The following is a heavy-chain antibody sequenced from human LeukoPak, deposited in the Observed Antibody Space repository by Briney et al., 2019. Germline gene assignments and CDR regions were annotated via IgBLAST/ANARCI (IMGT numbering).Heavy chain of an antibody. CDR2: ISSSGANT. CDR3: AKDGHYDSSGFTLQY. V-gene: IGHV3-23*01. CDR1: GFTFTNYA. Sequence: GGSLRLSCAASGFTFTNYAITWVRQAPGKGLEGVSTISSSGANTYYADSVRGRFTISRDNSKNTLYLQMNSLRAEDTAVYYCAKDGHYDSSGFTLQYRGQGTLVTVSS. J-gene: IGHJ1*01. D-gene: IGHD3-22*01.